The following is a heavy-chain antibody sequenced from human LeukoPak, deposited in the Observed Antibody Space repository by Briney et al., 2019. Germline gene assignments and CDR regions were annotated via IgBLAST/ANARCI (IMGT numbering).Heavy chain of an antibody. CDR3: ARDRGSGWYLKY. J-gene: IGHJ4*02. Sequence: SETLSLTCTVSGGSISSYYWNWIRQPPGKGLEWIGNVFYSGSTDYNPSLKSRVTISLDTTKNQFSLRLSSVTAADTAVYYCARDRGSGWYLKYWGQGTLVTVSS. CDR2: VFYSGST. V-gene: IGHV4-59*01. CDR1: GGSISSYY. D-gene: IGHD6-19*01.